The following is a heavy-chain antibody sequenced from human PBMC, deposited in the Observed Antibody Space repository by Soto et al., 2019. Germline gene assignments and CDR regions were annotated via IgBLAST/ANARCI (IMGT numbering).Heavy chain of an antibody. V-gene: IGHV3-23*01. Sequence: EVQLLESGGGLVQPGGSLRLSCAASGFTFSSYAMSWVRQAPGKGLAWVSAISGSGGSTYYADSVKGRFTISRDNSKNTLYLQMNSLRAEDTAVYYCAKSVLRFLEWAEGAAEYFQHWGQGTLVTVSS. D-gene: IGHD3-3*01. CDR1: GFTFSSYA. J-gene: IGHJ1*01. CDR3: AKSVLRFLEWAEGAAEYFQH. CDR2: ISGSGGST.